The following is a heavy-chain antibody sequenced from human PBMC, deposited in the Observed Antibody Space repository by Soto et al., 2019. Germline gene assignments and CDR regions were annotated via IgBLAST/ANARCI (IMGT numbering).Heavy chain of an antibody. J-gene: IGHJ4*02. CDR3: ASSQGPTYYFDY. V-gene: IGHV3-30-3*01. CDR1: GFTFSSYA. Sequence: QVQLVESGGGGVQPGRSLRLSCAASGFTFSSYAMHWVRQAPGKGLEWVAVISYDGSNKYYADSVKGRFTISRDNSKNTLYLQMNSLRAEDTAVYYCASSQGPTYYFDYWGQGTLVTVSS. CDR2: ISYDGSNK.